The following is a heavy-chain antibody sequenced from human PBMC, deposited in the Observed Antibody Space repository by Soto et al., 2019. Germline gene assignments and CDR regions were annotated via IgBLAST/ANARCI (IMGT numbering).Heavy chain of an antibody. V-gene: IGHV3-30*18. Sequence: PGGSLRLSCAASGFTFSSYGMQWVRQAPGKGLEWVALISYDGSNKYYSDSVKGRFTISRDNSKNTLYLQMNSLRAEDTAVYYCAKDYVSRSSTWYRLRGMDVWGQGTTVTVSS. CDR1: GFTFSSYG. CDR3: AKDYVSRSSTWYRLRGMDV. D-gene: IGHD2-2*01. CDR2: ISYDGSNK. J-gene: IGHJ6*02.